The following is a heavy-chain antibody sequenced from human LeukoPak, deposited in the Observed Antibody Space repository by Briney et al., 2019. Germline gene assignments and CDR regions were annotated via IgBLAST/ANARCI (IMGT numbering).Heavy chain of an antibody. CDR2: ISGSGNGGSI. CDR3: VKDFGREGGTPDS. Sequence: PGGSLRLSCSASGFVFSIYTMYWVRQAPGKGPEYVSTISGSGNGGSIYYADSVKGRFTISRDDSKSIVYLQMNGLRSEDTAVYYCVKDFGREGGTPDSWGQGTLVTVSS. J-gene: IGHJ4*02. D-gene: IGHD2-15*01. CDR1: GFVFSIYT. V-gene: IGHV3-64D*06.